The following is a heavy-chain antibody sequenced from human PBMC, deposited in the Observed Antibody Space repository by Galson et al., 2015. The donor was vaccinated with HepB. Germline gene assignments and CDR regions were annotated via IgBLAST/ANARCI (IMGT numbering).Heavy chain of an antibody. CDR2: ISGSGGST. D-gene: IGHD1-26*01. J-gene: IGHJ3*02. CDR3: AKVGWELLDLGAFDI. V-gene: IGHV3-23*01. CDR1: GFTFSSYA. Sequence: SLRLSCAASGFTFSSYAMSWVRQAQGKGLEWVSAISGSGGSTYYADSVKGRFTISRDNSKNTLYLQMNSLRAEDTAVYYCAKVGWELLDLGAFDIWGQGTMVTVSS.